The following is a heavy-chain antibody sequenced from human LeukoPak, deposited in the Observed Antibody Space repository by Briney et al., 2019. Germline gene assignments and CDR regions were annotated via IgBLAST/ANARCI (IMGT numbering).Heavy chain of an antibody. V-gene: IGHV1-2*02. J-gene: IGHJ2*01. CDR1: GYTFTGYY. Sequence: ASVKVSCKASGYTFTGYYMHWVRQAPGQGLEWMGWINPNSGGTNYAQKFQGRVTMTRDTSINTAYMELSRLRSDDTAVYYCARVEDTAKWTLNWYFDLWGRGTLVTVSS. CDR2: INPNSGGT. D-gene: IGHD5-18*01. CDR3: ARVEDTAKWTLNWYFDL.